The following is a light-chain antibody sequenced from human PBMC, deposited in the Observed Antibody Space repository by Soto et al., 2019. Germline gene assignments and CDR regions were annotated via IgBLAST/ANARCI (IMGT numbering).Light chain of an antibody. V-gene: IGKV1-5*03. Sequence: DIQMTQSPSTLSGSVGDRVTITCRASQTISSWLAWYQQKPGKAPKLLIYKASTLKSGVPSRFSGSGSGTEFTLTISSLQPEDFATYYCQHYNSYSEACGQGTKVELK. CDR3: QHYNSYSEA. J-gene: IGKJ1*01. CDR2: KAS. CDR1: QTISSW.